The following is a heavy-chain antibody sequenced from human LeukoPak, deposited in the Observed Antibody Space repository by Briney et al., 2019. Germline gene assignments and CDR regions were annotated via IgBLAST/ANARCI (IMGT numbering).Heavy chain of an antibody. CDR1: GYTFTLYD. V-gene: IGHV1-18*01. Sequence: ASVKVSCKASGYTFTLYDINWVRQAPGQGLEWMGRTSPYNGNTNYAQKLQGRVTMTTDTSTSTAYMELGSLRSDDTAVYYCARANDFWSGYFWFDPWGQGTLVTVSS. CDR2: TSPYNGNT. D-gene: IGHD3-3*01. CDR3: ARANDFWSGYFWFDP. J-gene: IGHJ5*02.